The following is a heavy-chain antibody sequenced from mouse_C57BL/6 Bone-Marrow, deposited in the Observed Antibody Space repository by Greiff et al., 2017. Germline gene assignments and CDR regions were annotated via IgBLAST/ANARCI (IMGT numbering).Heavy chain of an antibody. J-gene: IGHJ4*01. Sequence: VQLQQSGPELVKPGASVKISCKASGYAFSSYCMNWVKQSPGKGLEWIGQIYPGDGGTSYNGKFKGKATLTADKSSSTAYMQLRSLTSEDSAVYYCARASPVDYSMDDWGTGTSVTVSS. D-gene: IGHD1-1*02. CDR1: GYAFSSYC. V-gene: IGHV1-80*01. CDR2: IYPGDGGT. CDR3: ARASPVDYSMDD.